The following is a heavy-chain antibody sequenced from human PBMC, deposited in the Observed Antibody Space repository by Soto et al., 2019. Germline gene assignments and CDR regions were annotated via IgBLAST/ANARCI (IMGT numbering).Heavy chain of an antibody. J-gene: IGHJ4*02. D-gene: IGHD2-21*02. CDR3: ARGQAVVVTAMYYFDY. CDR1: GYTFTSYY. Sequence: ASVKVSCKASGYTFTSYYMHWVRQAPGQGLEWMGIINPSGGSTSYAQKFQGRVTMTRDTSTSTVYMELSSLRSEDTAVYYCARGQAVVVTAMYYFDYWGQGTLVTVSS. CDR2: INPSGGST. V-gene: IGHV1-46*01.